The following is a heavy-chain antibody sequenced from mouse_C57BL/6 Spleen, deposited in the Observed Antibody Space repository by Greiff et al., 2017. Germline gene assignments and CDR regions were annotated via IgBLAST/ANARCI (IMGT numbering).Heavy chain of an antibody. D-gene: IGHD3-3*01. CDR1: GYAFSSYW. CDR3: ARCGDADGYFDV. J-gene: IGHJ1*03. CDR2: IYPGDGDT. Sequence: QVQLQQSGAELVKPGASVKISCKASGYAFSSYWMNWVKQRPGKGLEWIGQIYPGDGDTNYNGKFKGKATLTADKSSSTAYMQLSSLTSEDSAVYFCARCGDADGYFDVWGTGTTVTVSS. V-gene: IGHV1-80*01.